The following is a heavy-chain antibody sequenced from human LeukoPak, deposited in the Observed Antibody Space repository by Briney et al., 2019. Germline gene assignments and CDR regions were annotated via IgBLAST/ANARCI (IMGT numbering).Heavy chain of an antibody. V-gene: IGHV3-7*05. CDR2: IKQDGSEE. CDR1: GFTFSSYW. D-gene: IGHD5-24*01. Sequence: PGGSLRLSCAASGFTFSSYWMSWVRQAPGKGLEWVANIKQDGSEEVYVDSVKGRFTISRDNSVNTLYLQMKSLRAEDTAVYYCARGDGYNFFDYWGQGTLVTVSS. CDR3: ARGDGYNFFDY. J-gene: IGHJ4*02.